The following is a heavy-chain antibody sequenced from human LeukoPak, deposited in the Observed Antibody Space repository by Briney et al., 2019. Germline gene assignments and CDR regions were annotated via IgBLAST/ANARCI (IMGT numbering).Heavy chain of an antibody. Sequence: ASVKVSCKASGYTFTGYYMHWVRQAPGQGLEWMGWINPNSGGTNYAQKFQGRVTMTRDTSISTAYMELSRLRFDDTAVYYCARVPAGFNYYDSSGYYLGYWGQGTLVTVSS. J-gene: IGHJ4*02. CDR2: INPNSGGT. D-gene: IGHD3-22*01. CDR3: ARVPAGFNYYDSSGYYLGY. V-gene: IGHV1-2*02. CDR1: GYTFTGYY.